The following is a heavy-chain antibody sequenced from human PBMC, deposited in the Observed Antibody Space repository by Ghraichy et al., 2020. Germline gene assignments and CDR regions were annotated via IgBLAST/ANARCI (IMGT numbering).Heavy chain of an antibody. J-gene: IGHJ4*02. CDR3: ARAGSSSWYHPPNFDY. D-gene: IGHD6-13*01. CDR1: GYTFTGYY. CDR2: INPNSGGT. V-gene: IGHV1-2*02. Sequence: ASVKVSCKASGYTFTGYYMHWVRQAPGQGLEWMGWINPNSGGTNYAQKFQGRVTMTRDTSISTAYMELSRLRSDDTAVYYCARAGSSSWYHPPNFDYWGQGTLVTVSS.